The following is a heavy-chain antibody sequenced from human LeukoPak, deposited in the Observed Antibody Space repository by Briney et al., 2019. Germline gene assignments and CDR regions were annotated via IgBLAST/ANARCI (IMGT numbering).Heavy chain of an antibody. D-gene: IGHD3-10*01. V-gene: IGHV3-21*01. CDR2: ISGSSSYI. CDR1: GFKFSSYS. Sequence: KPGGSLRLSCAASGFKFSSYSMNWVRQAPGKGLEWVSSISGSSSYIYYTDSVKGRFTISRDNAKNSLYLQMNSLRAEDTAVYYCARGRHGSGSFDAFHIWGQGTMVTVSS. J-gene: IGHJ3*02. CDR3: ARGRHGSGSFDAFHI.